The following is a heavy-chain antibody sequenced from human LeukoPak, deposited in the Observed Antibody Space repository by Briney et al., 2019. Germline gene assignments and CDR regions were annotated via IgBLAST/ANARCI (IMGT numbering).Heavy chain of an antibody. D-gene: IGHD3-10*01. V-gene: IGHV3-74*01. CDR2: INSDGSST. J-gene: IGHJ6*02. CDR3: ARAYYYGSGSYSYYGMDV. CDR1: GFTFSSYW. Sequence: GGSLRLSCAASGFTFSSYWMHWVRQAPGKGLVWVSRINSDGSSTSYADSVKGRFTISRDNAKNTLYLQMNSLRAEDTAVYYCARAYYYGSGSYSYYGMDVWGQGTTVTVS.